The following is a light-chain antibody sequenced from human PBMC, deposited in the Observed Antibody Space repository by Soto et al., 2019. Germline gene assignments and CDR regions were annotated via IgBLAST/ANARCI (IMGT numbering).Light chain of an antibody. J-gene: IGKJ2*02. CDR2: AAS. Sequence: DIRMTQSPSSVSASVGDRVTITCRASQGIRSWLAWYQQKPGKAPNLLIYAASSLQSGVRSRFSGSRSGTDFAHTFSSLQTEDFATYYCQQANSFPCTFRQGTKLEIK. CDR1: QGIRSW. V-gene: IGKV1-12*01. CDR3: QQANSFPCT.